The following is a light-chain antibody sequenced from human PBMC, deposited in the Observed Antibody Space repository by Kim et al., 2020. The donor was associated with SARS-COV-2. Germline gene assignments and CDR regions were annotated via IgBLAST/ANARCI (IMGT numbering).Light chain of an antibody. Sequence: PGKTARITCGGNNIGSKSVHWYQQKPGPAPVLVIYYDSDRPSGIPERFSGSNSGNTATLTISRVEAGDEADYYCQVWDSSSDHVVFGGGTQLTVL. V-gene: IGLV3-21*04. CDR2: YDS. CDR1: NIGSKS. CDR3: QVWDSSSDHVV. J-gene: IGLJ2*01.